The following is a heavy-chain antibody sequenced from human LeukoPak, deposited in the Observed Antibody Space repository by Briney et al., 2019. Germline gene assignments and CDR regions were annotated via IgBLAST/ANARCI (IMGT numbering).Heavy chain of an antibody. CDR3: ARGQQLVLWFDP. CDR1: GFTFTTDW. D-gene: IGHD6-13*01. CDR2: VNQDGNEK. J-gene: IGHJ5*02. Sequence: GGSLRLSCAASGFTFTTDWMAWVRQAPGKGLEWVASVNQDGNEKYYVDSVKGRFTISRDNTKNSLSLQMNRLRVEDTALYYCARGQQLVLWFDPWGQGTQVTVSS. V-gene: IGHV3-7*01.